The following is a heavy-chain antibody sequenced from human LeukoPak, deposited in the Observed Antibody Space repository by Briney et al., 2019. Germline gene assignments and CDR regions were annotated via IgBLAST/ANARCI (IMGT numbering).Heavy chain of an antibody. CDR1: GFIFSGPV. CDR2: LRSKANSYAT. D-gene: IGHD3-22*01. Sequence: PGGPLRLSCAASGFIFSGPVMLWVRQASGKGLEWVGSLRSKANSYATAFAASVKGRFTISRDDSKTTAYLQMNSLKTENTAVYYSTRRDYYDSRGIEDYWGQGTLVTGSS. CDR3: TRRDYYDSRGIEDY. V-gene: IGHV3-73*01. J-gene: IGHJ4*02.